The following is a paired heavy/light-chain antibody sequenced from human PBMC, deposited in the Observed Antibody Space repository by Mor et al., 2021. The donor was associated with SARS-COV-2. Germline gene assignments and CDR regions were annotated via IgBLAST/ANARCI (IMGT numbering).Heavy chain of an antibody. Sequence: EVQLVESGGGLVKPGGSLRLSCAASGFTFSNAWMSWVRQAPGKGLEWVGRIKSKTDGGTTDYAAPVKGRFTISRDDSKNTLYLQMNSLKTEDTAVYYCTNTPPYCSGGSCYSDYYYYYGMDVWGQGTTVTVSS. D-gene: IGHD2-15*01. CDR3: TNTPPYCSGGSCYSDYYYYYGMDV. CDR2: IKSKTDGGTT. J-gene: IGHJ6*02. CDR1: GFTFSNAW. V-gene: IGHV3-15*01.
Light chain of an antibody. CDR2: GAS. CDR3: QQYGSSLAT. CDR1: QSVSSSY. J-gene: IGKJ4*01. Sequence: EIVLTQSPGTLSLSPGERATLSCRASQSVSSSYLAWYQQKPGQAPRLLIYGASSRATGIPDRFSGSGSGTDFTLTISRLEPEDFAVYYCQQYGSSLATFGGGTKVEIK. V-gene: IGKV3-20*01.